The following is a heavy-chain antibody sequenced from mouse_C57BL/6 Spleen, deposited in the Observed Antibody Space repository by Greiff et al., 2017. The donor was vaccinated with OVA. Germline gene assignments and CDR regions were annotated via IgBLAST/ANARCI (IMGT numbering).Heavy chain of an antibody. V-gene: IGHV1-5*01. CDR3: TREGITTVEGGMDY. D-gene: IGHD1-1*01. CDR1: GYTFTSYW. Sequence: EVQLQQSGTVLARPGASVKMSCKTSGYTFTSYWMHWVKQRPGQGLEWIGAIYPGNSDTSYNQKFKGKAKLTAVTSASTAYMELSSLTNEDSAVYYCTREGITTVEGGMDYWGQGTSVTVSS. J-gene: IGHJ4*01. CDR2: IYPGNSDT.